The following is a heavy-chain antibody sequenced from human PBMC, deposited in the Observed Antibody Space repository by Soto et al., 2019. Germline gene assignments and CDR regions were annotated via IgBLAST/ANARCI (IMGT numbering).Heavy chain of an antibody. Sequence: QVQLVQSGAEVKKPGSSVKVSCKASGGTFSSYTISWVRQAPGQGLEWMGRIIPILGIANYAQKFQGRVTITADKSTSTAYMELSSLRSEDTAVYYWAEGGYGEPTDYWGQGTLVTVSS. D-gene: IGHD4-17*01. CDR1: GGTFSSYT. V-gene: IGHV1-69*02. CDR2: IIPILGIA. CDR3: AEGGYGEPTDY. J-gene: IGHJ4*02.